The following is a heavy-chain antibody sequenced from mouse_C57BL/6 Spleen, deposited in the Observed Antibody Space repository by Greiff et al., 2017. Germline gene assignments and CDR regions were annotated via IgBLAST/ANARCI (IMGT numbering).Heavy chain of an antibody. CDR2: IDPANGNT. J-gene: IGHJ1*03. V-gene: IGHV14-3*01. Sequence: VQLQQSVAELVRPGASVKLSCTASGFNIKNTYMHWVQQRPEQGLEWIGRIDPANGNTNYAPKFQGQATFTADTTSNTAYLQLSRLTSEGTAIYYCARSPYYYGSSYWYFDVWGTGTTVTVSS. CDR1: GFNIKNTY. CDR3: ARSPYYYGSSYWYFDV. D-gene: IGHD1-1*01.